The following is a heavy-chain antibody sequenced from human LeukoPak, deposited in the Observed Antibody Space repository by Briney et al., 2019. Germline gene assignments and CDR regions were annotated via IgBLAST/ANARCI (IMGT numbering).Heavy chain of an antibody. V-gene: IGHV3-7*01. CDR2: IKHDESEK. CDR1: GFSFNSDW. CDR3: TRLLDD. D-gene: IGHD3-3*01. J-gene: IGHJ4*02. Sequence: GGSLRLSCAASGFSFNSDWMDWVRQAPGKGLEWVANIKHDESEKNYLDSVKGRFTISRDNAQNSLYLQMNGLRVEDTAVYYCTRLLDDGGQGPLVTVSS.